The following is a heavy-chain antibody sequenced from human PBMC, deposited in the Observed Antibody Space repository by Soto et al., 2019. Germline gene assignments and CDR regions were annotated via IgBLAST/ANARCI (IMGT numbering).Heavy chain of an antibody. D-gene: IGHD3-22*01. J-gene: IGHJ4*02. CDR2: ISAYNGNT. V-gene: IGHV1-18*04. CDR1: GYTFTSYG. CDR3: ARDESIVYYYDSSGYVL. Sequence: ASVKVSCKASGYTFTSYGISWVRQAPGQGLEWMGWISAYNGNTNCAQKLQGRVTMTTDTSTSTAYMELRSLRSDDTAVYYCARDESIVYYYDSSGYVLWGQGTLVTVS.